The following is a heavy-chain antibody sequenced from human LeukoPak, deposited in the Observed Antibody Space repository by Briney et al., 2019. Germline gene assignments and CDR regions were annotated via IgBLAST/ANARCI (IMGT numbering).Heavy chain of an antibody. CDR3: ARDYYGSGSYRENWFDP. V-gene: IGHV1-2*02. D-gene: IGHD3-10*01. J-gene: IGHJ5*02. Sequence: ASVKVSCKASGYTFTGYYMHWVRQAPGQGLEWMGWINPNSGGTNYAQKFQGRVTMTRDTSISTAYMELSKLRSDDTAVYYCARDYYGSGSYRENWFDPWGQGTLVTVSS. CDR2: INPNSGGT. CDR1: GYTFTGYY.